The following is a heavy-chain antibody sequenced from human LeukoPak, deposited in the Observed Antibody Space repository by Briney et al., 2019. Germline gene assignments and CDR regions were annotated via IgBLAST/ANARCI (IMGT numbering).Heavy chain of an antibody. D-gene: IGHD1-26*01. CDR2: IKKDGSDK. CDR1: GFIFSDYW. V-gene: IGHV3-7*01. Sequence: PGGSLRLSCEASGFIFSDYWMSWVRQAPGKGLEWVANIKKDGSDKNYVDSVKGRFTISRDNAQKSLYLQMNSLRAEDTAVYYCARDKRVGPTLFDYWGQGTLVIVSS. J-gene: IGHJ4*02. CDR3: ARDKRVGPTLFDY.